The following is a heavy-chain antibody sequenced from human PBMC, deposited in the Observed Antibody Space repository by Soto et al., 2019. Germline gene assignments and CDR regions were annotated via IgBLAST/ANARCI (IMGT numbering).Heavy chain of an antibody. J-gene: IGHJ4*02. V-gene: IGHV3-23*01. CDR2: IGGSGDST. D-gene: IGHD2-15*01. CDR1: GFTFGSYG. Sequence: EVQLLESGGGLVQPGGSLRLSCVASGFTFGSYGMNWVRQAPGKGLEWVSAIGGSGDSTYYADSVKGRFTISRDNSKNTLYLQMISLRAEDTAVYYCARCSGGSCYNPIDYWGQGTLVSVSS. CDR3: ARCSGGSCYNPIDY.